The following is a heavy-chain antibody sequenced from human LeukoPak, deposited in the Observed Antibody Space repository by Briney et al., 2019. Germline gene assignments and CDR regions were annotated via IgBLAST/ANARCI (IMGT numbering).Heavy chain of an antibody. V-gene: IGHV3-7*01. CDR1: GFSFSNYW. CDR3: ARDKITGASTNDY. CDR2: MNQDGSER. J-gene: IGHJ4*02. Sequence: GSLRLSCAASGFSFSNYWMSWVRQAPGMGLEWVAIMNQDGSERYYVDSVKGRFTVSRDSAKNSLYLQMNSLRVEDTAVYYCARDKITGASTNDYWGQGTLVTVFS. D-gene: IGHD1-14*01.